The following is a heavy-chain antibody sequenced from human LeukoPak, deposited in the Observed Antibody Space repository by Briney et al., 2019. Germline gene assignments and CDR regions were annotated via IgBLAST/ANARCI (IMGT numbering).Heavy chain of an antibody. CDR2: INHSGST. Sequence: SETLSLTCAVYGGSFSGYYWSWIRQPPGKGLEWIGEINHSGSTNYNPSLKSRVTISVDTSKNQFSLKPSSVTAADTAVYYCARSMLNYYYYGMDVWGQGTTVTVSS. D-gene: IGHD2-8*01. J-gene: IGHJ6*02. CDR1: GGSFSGYY. CDR3: ARSMLNYYYYGMDV. V-gene: IGHV4-34*01.